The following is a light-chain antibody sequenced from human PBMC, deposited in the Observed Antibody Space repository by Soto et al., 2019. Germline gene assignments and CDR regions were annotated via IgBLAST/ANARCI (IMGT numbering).Light chain of an antibody. J-gene: IGKJ1*01. Sequence: EIVLTQSPGALSLSPGERAILFCRASKSVSSNYLAWYQQRPGQAPRLLIYGASNRATGIPDRFSGSGSGTDFTLTIDSLEPEDFAVYYCQQYGSSPRTFGQGTKVEIK. CDR2: GAS. V-gene: IGKV3-20*01. CDR3: QQYGSSPRT. CDR1: KSVSSNY.